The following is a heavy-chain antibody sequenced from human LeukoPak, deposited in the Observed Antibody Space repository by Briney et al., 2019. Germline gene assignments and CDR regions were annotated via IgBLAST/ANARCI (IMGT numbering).Heavy chain of an antibody. CDR3: ARDFFPNWGDSY. CDR1: GGTFSSYA. CDR2: IIPILGIA. D-gene: IGHD2-21*02. V-gene: IGHV1-69*04. Sequence: SVKVSCKASGGTFSSYAISWVRQAPGQGLEWMGRIIPILGIANYAQKFQGRVTITADKSTSTAYMELSSLRSEDTAVYYCARDFFPNWGDSYWGQGTLVTVSS. J-gene: IGHJ4*02.